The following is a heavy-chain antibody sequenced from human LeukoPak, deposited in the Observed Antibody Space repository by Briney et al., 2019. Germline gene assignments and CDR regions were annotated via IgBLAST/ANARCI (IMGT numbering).Heavy chain of an antibody. CDR1: GFTFSSYG. D-gene: IGHD3-10*01. J-gene: IGHJ5*02. CDR3: AKAGKSRVGRYYGSGSPNWFDP. CDR2: ISGSGGST. Sequence: GGSLRLSCAASGFTFSSYGMSWVRQAPGKGLEGVSAISGSGGSTYYADSVKGRFTISRDNSKNTLYLQMNSLRAEDTAVYYCAKAGKSRVGRYYGSGSPNWFDPWGQGTLVTVSS. V-gene: IGHV3-23*01.